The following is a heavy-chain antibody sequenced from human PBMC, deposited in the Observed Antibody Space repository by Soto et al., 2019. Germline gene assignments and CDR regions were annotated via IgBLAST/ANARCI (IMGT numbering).Heavy chain of an antibody. J-gene: IGHJ5*02. V-gene: IGHV4-39*01. CDR1: GGSISSSSYY. Sequence: SETLSLTCTVSGGSISSSSYYWGWIRQPPGKGLEWIGSIFYSGSTYYNPSLKSRVTISVDTSKNQFSLKLSSVTAADTAVYYCARRRWDWFDPWGQGTLVTVSS. CDR2: IFYSGST. CDR3: ARRRWDWFDP. D-gene: IGHD6-13*01.